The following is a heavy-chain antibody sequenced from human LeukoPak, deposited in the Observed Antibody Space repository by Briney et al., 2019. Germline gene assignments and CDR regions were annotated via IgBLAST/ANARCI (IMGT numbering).Heavy chain of an antibody. Sequence: PGGSLRLSRAASRFTFGSFDMHWVRQAPGKGLEWVTFIRFDGSNKYYADSVKGRFTISRDNARNSLYLQMNSLRAEDTAVYYCASGPTPGVAATADYWGQGTLVTVSS. CDR1: RFTFGSFD. CDR2: IRFDGSNK. CDR3: ASGPTPGVAATADY. V-gene: IGHV3-30*02. J-gene: IGHJ4*02. D-gene: IGHD6-13*01.